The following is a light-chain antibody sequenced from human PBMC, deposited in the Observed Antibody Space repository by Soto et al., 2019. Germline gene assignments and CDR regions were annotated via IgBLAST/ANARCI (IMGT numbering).Light chain of an antibody. V-gene: IGLV2-14*01. CDR2: DVS. CDR3: SSYTSSSTRV. J-gene: IGLJ2*01. CDR1: SSDVGGYNY. Sequence: QSVLTQPASVSGSPGQSITISCTGTSSDVGGYNYVSWYQQHPGKTPKHMIYDVSNRPSGVSNRFSGSQSGNTASLTISGLQAEDEADYYCSSYTSSSTRVFGGGTKLTVL.